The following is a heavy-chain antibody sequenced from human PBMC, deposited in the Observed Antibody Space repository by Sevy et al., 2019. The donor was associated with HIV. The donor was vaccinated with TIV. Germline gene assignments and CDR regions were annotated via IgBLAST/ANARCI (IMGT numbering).Heavy chain of an antibody. D-gene: IGHD3-3*01. CDR3: ASERKSEFYYYDY. V-gene: IGHV3-30*03. J-gene: IGHJ4*02. CDR1: GFTFSSYG. CDR2: ISYDGGNT. Sequence: GGSLRLSCAASGFTFSSYGMHWVRHGPGKGLEWVAVISYDGGNTYYADSVKGRFTISRDNSKNTLCLQVNSLRAEDTAVYYCASERKSEFYYYDYWGQGTLVTVSS.